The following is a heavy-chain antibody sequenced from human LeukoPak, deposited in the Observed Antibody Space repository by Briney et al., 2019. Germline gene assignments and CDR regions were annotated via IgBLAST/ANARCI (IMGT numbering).Heavy chain of an antibody. D-gene: IGHD4-17*01. CDR1: GGSISSGGYY. J-gene: IGHJ4*02. CDR2: IYYSGST. V-gene: IGHV4-31*03. Sequence: SQTLSLTCTVSGGSISSGGYYWSWIRQHPGKGLEWIGYIYYSGSTYYNPSLKSRVTISVDTSKNQFSLKLSSVTAADTAVYYCARGDYGDYPRYYFDYWGQGTLVTVSS. CDR3: ARGDYGDYPRYYFDY.